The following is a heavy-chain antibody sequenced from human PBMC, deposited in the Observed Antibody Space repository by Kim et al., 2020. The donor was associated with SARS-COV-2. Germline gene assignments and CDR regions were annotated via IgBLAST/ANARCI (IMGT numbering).Heavy chain of an antibody. V-gene: IGHV3-48*02. D-gene: IGHD3-3*01. J-gene: IGHJ4*02. CDR1: GFTFSSYS. CDR3: ARDPTYDFWSGYSRSFDY. CDR2: ISSSSSTI. Sequence: GGSLRLSCAASGFTFSSYSMNWVRQAPGKGREWVSYISSSSSTIYYADSVKGRFTISRDNAKNSLYLQMNSLRDEDTAVYYCARDPTYDFWSGYSRSFDYWGQGTLVTVSS.